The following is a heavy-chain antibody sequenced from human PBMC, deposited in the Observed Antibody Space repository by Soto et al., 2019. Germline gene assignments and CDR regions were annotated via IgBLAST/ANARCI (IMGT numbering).Heavy chain of an antibody. Sequence: ASSVKVSCKASGGTFSSYAISWVRQAPGQGLEWMGGIIPIFGTANYAQKFQGRVTITADKSTGTAYMELSSLRSEDTAVYYCATAAARPNYHYYYGMDVWGKGTTVTVSA. CDR2: IIPIFGTA. CDR1: GGTFSSYA. V-gene: IGHV1-69*06. J-gene: IGHJ6*04. CDR3: ATAAARPNYHYYYGMDV. D-gene: IGHD6-6*01.